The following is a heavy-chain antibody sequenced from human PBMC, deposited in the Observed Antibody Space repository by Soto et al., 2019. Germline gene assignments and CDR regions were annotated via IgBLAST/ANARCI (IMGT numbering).Heavy chain of an antibody. CDR1: GFTFSSYG. CDR3: ARQAVAGTDYYYYGMDV. D-gene: IGHD6-19*01. J-gene: IGHJ6*02. Sequence: ESGGGVVQPGRSLRLSCAASGFTFSSYGMHWVRQAPGKGLEWVAVIWYDGSNKYYADSVKGRFTISRDNSKNTLYLQMNSLRAEDTAVYYCARQAVAGTDYYYYGMDVWGQGTTVTVSS. V-gene: IGHV3-33*01. CDR2: IWYDGSNK.